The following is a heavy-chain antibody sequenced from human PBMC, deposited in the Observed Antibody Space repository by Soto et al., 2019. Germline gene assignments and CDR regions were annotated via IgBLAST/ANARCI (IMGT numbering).Heavy chain of an antibody. CDR1: GFTFGDYA. V-gene: IGHV3-49*03. J-gene: IGHJ4*02. Sequence: GGSLRLSCRAYGFTFGDYAISWCRQAPGKGLEWVGFIRSKAYGGTTEYAASVKGRFTISRDDSKSIAYLQMNSLKTEDTAVYYCTRDYYDSSGYYYVRDDFDYWGQGTLVTVSS. D-gene: IGHD3-22*01. CDR3: TRDYYDSSGYYYVRDDFDY. CDR2: IRSKAYGGTT.